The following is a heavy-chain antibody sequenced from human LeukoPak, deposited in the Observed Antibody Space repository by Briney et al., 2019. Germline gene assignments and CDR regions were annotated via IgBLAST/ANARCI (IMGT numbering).Heavy chain of an antibody. J-gene: IGHJ4*02. CDR2: IYYSGST. Sequence: PSETLSLTCTVSGGSLSNYYWSWIRQPPGKGLEWIGYIYYSGSTNYNPSLKSRVTISVDTSKNQFSLRLSSVTAADTAVYYCARGGLRVLDYWGQGTLVTVS. CDR3: ARGGLRVLDY. V-gene: IGHV4-59*08. D-gene: IGHD1-1*01. CDR1: GGSLSNYY.